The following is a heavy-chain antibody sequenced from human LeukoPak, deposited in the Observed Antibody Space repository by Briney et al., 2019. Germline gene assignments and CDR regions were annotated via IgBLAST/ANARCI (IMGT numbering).Heavy chain of an antibody. J-gene: IGHJ6*03. Sequence: GASVKVSCKASGGTFSSYAISWVRQAPGQGLEWMGGIIPIFGTANYAQKFQGRVTITTDESTSTAYMELSSLRSEDTAVYYCARGASIVPAAIGRYYYYYCMDVWGKGTTVNVSS. CDR1: GGTFSSYA. CDR2: IIPIFGTA. CDR3: ARGASIVPAAIGRYYYYYCMDV. D-gene: IGHD2-2*02. V-gene: IGHV1-69*05.